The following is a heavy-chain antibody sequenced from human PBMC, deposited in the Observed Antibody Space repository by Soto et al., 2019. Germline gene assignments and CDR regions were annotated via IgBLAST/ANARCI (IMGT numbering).Heavy chain of an antibody. J-gene: IGHJ4*02. V-gene: IGHV4-30-4*01. CDR2: RYYSGNT. CDR3: ARRGYDTSGQTFIGWGPDC. D-gene: IGHD3-22*01. Sequence: HVQLQESGPGPVTPSQTLSLSCTVSGVSITSGSYYWTWVRQSPGKGLEWIGYRYYSGNTYYNPSLNGRATISVDTSNNQFSLKLTSVTAADTAVYYCARRGYDTSGQTFIGWGPDCWGQGTLVTVSS. CDR1: GVSITSGSYY.